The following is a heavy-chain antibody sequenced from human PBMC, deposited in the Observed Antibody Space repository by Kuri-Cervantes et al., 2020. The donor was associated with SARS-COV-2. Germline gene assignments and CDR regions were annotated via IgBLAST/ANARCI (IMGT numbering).Heavy chain of an antibody. CDR1: GGSVSDRNSY. Sequence: SETLSLTCTVSGGSVSDRNSYWTWIRQPAGKGLEWIGRIYTSGSTNYNPSLKCRVTMSVDTSKNQFSLKLSSVTAADTAVYYCARDTYYDILTGYSPLGFDPWGQGTLVTVSS. D-gene: IGHD3-9*01. J-gene: IGHJ5*02. CDR3: ARDTYYDILTGYSPLGFDP. CDR2: IYTSGST. V-gene: IGHV4-61*02.